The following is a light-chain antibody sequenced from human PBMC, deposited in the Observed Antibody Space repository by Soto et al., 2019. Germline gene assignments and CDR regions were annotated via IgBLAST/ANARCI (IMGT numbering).Light chain of an antibody. Sequence: QSALTQPPSASGSPGQSVTISCTGTRSDVGAYNYVSWYQQHPGKAPKLMIYEVSKRPSGVPDRFSGSKSGDTASLTVSGLQAEDEADYYCSSYASSNNFFGTGTKVTVL. CDR1: RSDVGAYNY. CDR2: EVS. CDR3: SSYASSNNF. V-gene: IGLV2-8*01. J-gene: IGLJ1*01.